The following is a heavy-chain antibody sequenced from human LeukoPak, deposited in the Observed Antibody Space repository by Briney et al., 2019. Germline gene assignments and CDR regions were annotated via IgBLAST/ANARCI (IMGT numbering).Heavy chain of an antibody. J-gene: IGHJ4*02. V-gene: IGHV1-46*01. D-gene: IGHD1-26*01. Sequence: ASVKVSCKASGYTFTYHYIHLVRQAPGQGLEWMGIINPNNGNTNYAQKFQGRVTMTRDTPTSTVYMELSSLGSEDTAVYYCARESDSGKDFDCWGQGTLVTVSS. CDR2: INPNNGNT. CDR3: ARESDSGKDFDC. CDR1: GYTFTYHY.